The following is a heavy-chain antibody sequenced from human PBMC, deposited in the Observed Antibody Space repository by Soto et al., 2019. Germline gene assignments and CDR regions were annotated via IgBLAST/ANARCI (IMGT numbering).Heavy chain of an antibody. V-gene: IGHV4-4*02. D-gene: IGHD4-17*01. CDR3: ATQTISYAWDV. J-gene: IGHJ6*02. CDR1: GGSISSTKW. CDR2: ISHSEGS. Sequence: QVQLQESGPGLVKPSGTLSLTCAVSGGSISSTKWWTWVRQPPGKGLEWIAEISHSEGSNYNPSLKSRAAMALDHSKHQFSLRLSSVTAADTAVYYCATQTISYAWDVWGQGTTVAVS.